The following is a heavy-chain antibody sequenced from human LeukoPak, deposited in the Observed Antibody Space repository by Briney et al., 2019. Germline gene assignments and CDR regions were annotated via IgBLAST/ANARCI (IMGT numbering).Heavy chain of an antibody. D-gene: IGHD4-11*01. Sequence: SQTLSLTCTVSGGSISSGSYYWSWIRQPAGKGLEWIGRIYTSGSTNYNPSLKSRVTMSVDTSNNQFSLKLSSVTAADTAVYYCARDRFEGYSNDVSDYWGQGTLVTVSS. CDR2: IYTSGST. V-gene: IGHV4-61*02. CDR1: GGSISSGSYY. CDR3: ARDRFEGYSNDVSDY. J-gene: IGHJ4*02.